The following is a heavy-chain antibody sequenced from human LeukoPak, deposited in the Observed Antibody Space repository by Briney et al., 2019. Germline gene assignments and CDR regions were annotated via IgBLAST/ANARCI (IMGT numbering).Heavy chain of an antibody. CDR1: GGSFSGYY. CDR2: INHSGST. CDR3: ARGGYSSPLYYYYYYMDV. Sequence: SETLSLTCAVYGGSFSGYYWSWIRQPPGKGLEWIGEINHSGSTNYNPSLKSRVTISEDTSKNQVSLKLSSVTAADTAVYYCARGGYSSPLYYYYYYMDVWGKGTTVTVSS. V-gene: IGHV4-34*01. D-gene: IGHD6-13*01. J-gene: IGHJ6*03.